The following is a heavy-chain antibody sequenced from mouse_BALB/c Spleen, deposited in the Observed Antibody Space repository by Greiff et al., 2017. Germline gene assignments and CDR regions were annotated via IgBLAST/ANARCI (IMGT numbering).Heavy chain of an antibody. J-gene: IGHJ1*01. D-gene: IGHD2-4*01. CDR1: GYSITSGYY. CDR3: ARTPDYDVSYWYFDV. CDR2: ISYDGSN. V-gene: IGHV3-6*02. Sequence: VQLKQSGPGLVKPSQSLSLTCSVTGYSITSGYYWNWIRQFPGNKLEWMGYISYDGSNNYNPSLKNRISITRDTSKNQFFLKLNSVTTEDTATYYCARTPDYDVSYWYFDVWGAGTTVTVSS.